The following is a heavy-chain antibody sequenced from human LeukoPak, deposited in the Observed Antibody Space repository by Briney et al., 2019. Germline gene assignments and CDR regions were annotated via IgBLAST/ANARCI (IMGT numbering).Heavy chain of an antibody. CDR1: GFTFSSYG. CDR2: ISYDAKSN. Sequence: GGSLRLSCVTSGFTFSSYGMHWVRQVPGKGLEWVAVISYDAKSNYHVDSVKGRFTISRDNSKNTLYLQMNSLRAEDTAVYYCAKVRRLEKDYFDYWGQGTLVTVSS. CDR3: AKVRRLEKDYFDY. D-gene: IGHD1-1*01. V-gene: IGHV3-30*18. J-gene: IGHJ4*02.